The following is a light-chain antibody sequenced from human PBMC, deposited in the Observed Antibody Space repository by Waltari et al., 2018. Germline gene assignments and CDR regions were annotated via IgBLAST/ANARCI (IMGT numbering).Light chain of an antibody. V-gene: IGLV3-1*01. CDR3: QAWDSSTDVV. J-gene: IGLJ2*01. CDR2: QDS. Sequence: SYELTPPPSVSVSPGQTASITCSGDNLGDKYACWYQQQPGQSPVLVIYQDSKRPSGIPERFSGSNSGNTATLTISGTQAMDEADYYCQAWDSSTDVVFGGGTKLTVL. CDR1: NLGDKY.